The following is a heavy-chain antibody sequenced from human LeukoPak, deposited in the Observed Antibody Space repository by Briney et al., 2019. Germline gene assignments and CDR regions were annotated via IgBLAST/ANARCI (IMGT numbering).Heavy chain of an antibody. J-gene: IGHJ5*01. D-gene: IGHD3-10*01. CDR2: IRYDGSNK. CDR1: GFTFSTYA. Sequence: PGGSLRLSCAASGFTFSTYAMSWVRRAPGKGLEWVTFIRYDGSNKYYADSVKGRFTISRDNSKKTLYLQMNSLRAEDTAVFYCARARRSGGITMIRGVKDRGWFDSWGQGILVTVSS. CDR3: ARARRSGGITMIRGVKDRGWFDS. V-gene: IGHV3-30*02.